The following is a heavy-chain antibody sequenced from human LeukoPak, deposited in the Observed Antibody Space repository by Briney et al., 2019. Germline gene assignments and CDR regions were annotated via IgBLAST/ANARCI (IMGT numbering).Heavy chain of an antibody. D-gene: IGHD3-9*01. V-gene: IGHV3-30-3*01. CDR2: ISYDGSNK. J-gene: IGHJ4*02. CDR1: GFTFSSYA. CDR3: ARVPRRYFDWLLALDY. Sequence: GGSLRLSCAASGFTFSSYAMHWVRQAPGKGLEWVAVISYDGSNKYYADPVKGRFTISRDNSKNTLYLQMNSLRAEDTAVYYCARVPRRYFDWLLALDYWGQGTLVTVSS.